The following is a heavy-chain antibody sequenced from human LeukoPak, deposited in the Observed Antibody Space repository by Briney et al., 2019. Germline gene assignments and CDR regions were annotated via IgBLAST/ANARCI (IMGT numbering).Heavy chain of an antibody. CDR2: IYYSGST. Sequence: PSETLSLTCTVSGGSISSSSYYWSWIRQPPGKGLEWIGYIYYSGSTNYNPSLKSRVTISVDTSKNQFSLKLSSVTAADTAVYYCARQNYGDAFDIWGQGTMVTVSS. CDR1: GGSISSSSYY. CDR3: ARQNYGDAFDI. D-gene: IGHD3-16*01. J-gene: IGHJ3*02. V-gene: IGHV4-61*01.